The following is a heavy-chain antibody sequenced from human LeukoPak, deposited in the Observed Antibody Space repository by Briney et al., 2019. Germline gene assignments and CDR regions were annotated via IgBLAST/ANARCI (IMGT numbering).Heavy chain of an antibody. V-gene: IGHV1-18*01. CDR1: GYTFTSDG. CDR2: ISAYNGNT. Sequence: ASVKVSCKASGYTFTSDGISWVRQAPGQGLEWMGRISAYNGNTNYAQKLQGRVTMTTDTSTSTAYMELRSLRSDDTAVYYCARRPFVIAAAQGGWFDPWGQGTLVTVSS. CDR3: ARRPFVIAAAQGGWFDP. D-gene: IGHD6-13*01. J-gene: IGHJ5*02.